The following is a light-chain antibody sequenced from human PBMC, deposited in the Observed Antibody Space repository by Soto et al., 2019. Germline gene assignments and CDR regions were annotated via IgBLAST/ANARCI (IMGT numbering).Light chain of an antibody. J-gene: IGLJ1*01. Sequence: QSALTQPPSVSGSPGQSVTISCTGTSSDVGSYNRVSWYQQPPGTAPKLMISEVRNRPSGVPDRFSGSKSGNTASLTISGLQAEDEADYYCSSYTSSSTYVFGTGIKLTVL. CDR3: SSYTSSSTYV. CDR2: EVR. CDR1: SSDVGSYNR. V-gene: IGLV2-18*02.